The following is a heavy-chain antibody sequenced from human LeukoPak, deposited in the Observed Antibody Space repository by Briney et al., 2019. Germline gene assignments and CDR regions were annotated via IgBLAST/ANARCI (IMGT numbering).Heavy chain of an antibody. V-gene: IGHV3-30*02. CDR1: GFTFSNYA. D-gene: IGHD4-17*01. Sequence: PGGSLRLSCAASGFTFSNYAVHWVRQAPGKGLEWVAFIRYDGSNKYYADSVKGRFTISRDNSKNTLYLQMNSLRIEDTAVYYCAPLRLPPDYWGQGTLVTVSS. CDR2: IRYDGSNK. CDR3: APLRLPPDY. J-gene: IGHJ4*02.